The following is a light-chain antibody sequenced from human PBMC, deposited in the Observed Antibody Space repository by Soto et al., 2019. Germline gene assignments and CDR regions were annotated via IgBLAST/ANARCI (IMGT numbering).Light chain of an antibody. CDR1: SSDVGDYKY. J-gene: IGLJ1*01. CDR2: DVS. CDR3: SSYTSGSLRL. Sequence: QSVLTQPASVSGSPGQSIPFSCTGTSSDVGDYKYVSWYQQHPGKAPKLMIYDVSTRPSGVSNRFSGSKSGNTASLTISGLQAEDEAYYYCSSYTSGSLRLFGTGTKVTVL. V-gene: IGLV2-14*01.